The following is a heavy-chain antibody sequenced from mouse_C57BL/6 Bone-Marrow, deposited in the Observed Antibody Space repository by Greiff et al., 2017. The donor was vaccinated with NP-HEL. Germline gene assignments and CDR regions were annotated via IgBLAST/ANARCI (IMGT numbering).Heavy chain of an antibody. V-gene: IGHV1-76*01. CDR1: GYTFTDYY. D-gene: IGHD1-1*02. J-gene: IGHJ4*01. CDR2: IYPGSGNT. Sequence: VKVVESGAELVRPGASVKLSCKASGYTFTDYYINWVKQRPGQGLEWIARIYPGSGNTYYNEKFKGKATLTAEKSSSTAYMQLSSLTSEDSAVYFCARCPHYVAMDYWGQGTSVTVSS. CDR3: ARCPHYVAMDY.